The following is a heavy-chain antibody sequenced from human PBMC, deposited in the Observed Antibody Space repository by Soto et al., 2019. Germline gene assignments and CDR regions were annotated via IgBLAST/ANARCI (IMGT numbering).Heavy chain of an antibody. CDR2: IYYSGST. D-gene: IGHD3-10*01. CDR1: GGSISSYY. J-gene: IGHJ3*02. V-gene: IGHV4-59*08. Sequence: SETLSLTCTVSGGSISSYYWIWIRQPPGKGLEWIGYIYYSGSTNYNPSLKSRVTISVDTSKNQFSLKLSSVTAADTAVYYCARQFYGSGSRGAFDIWGQGTMVTVSS. CDR3: ARQFYGSGSRGAFDI.